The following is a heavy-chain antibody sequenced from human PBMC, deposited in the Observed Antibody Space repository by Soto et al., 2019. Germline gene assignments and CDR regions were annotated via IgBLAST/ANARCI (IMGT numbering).Heavy chain of an antibody. J-gene: IGHJ4*02. CDR1: GFTFNTYW. CDR3: ARAAAGYYFDS. CDR2: IKQGGSEK. Sequence: EVQLVESGGGLVQPGGSLRLSCAASGFTFNTYWMNWVRQAPGKGLEWVANIKQGGSEKYYVDSVKGRFTISRDNAKNSLYLQMNSLRVEETAVYYCARAAAGYYFDSWGQGTLVTVSS. D-gene: IGHD6-13*01. V-gene: IGHV3-7*01.